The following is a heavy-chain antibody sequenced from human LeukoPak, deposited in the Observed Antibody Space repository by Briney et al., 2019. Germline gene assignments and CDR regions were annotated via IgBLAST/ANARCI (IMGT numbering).Heavy chain of an antibody. Sequence: PSETLSLTCTVSGGSISSYYWSWIRQPPGKGLEWIGYIYYSGSTNYNPSLKSRVTISVDTSKNQFSLKPSSVTAADTAIYYCARGISGSGSYGHFDYWGQGILVTVSS. CDR2: IYYSGST. CDR3: ARGISGSGSYGHFDY. CDR1: GGSISSYY. D-gene: IGHD1-26*01. J-gene: IGHJ4*02. V-gene: IGHV4-59*12.